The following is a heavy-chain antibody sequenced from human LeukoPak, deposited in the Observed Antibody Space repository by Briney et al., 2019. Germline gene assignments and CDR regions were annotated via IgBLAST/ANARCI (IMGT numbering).Heavy chain of an antibody. CDR3: VRGYRFGYDY. CDR2: ISSTGSTK. Sequence: GGSLRLSCAASGFTFSTYEMHWVRQAPGKGLEWVSFISSTGSTKYYADSVKGRFTISRDDAKNSLYLQMSSLRAEDTAIYYCVRGYRFGYDYWGQGTLVTVSS. D-gene: IGHD5-18*01. CDR1: GFTFSTYE. J-gene: IGHJ4*02. V-gene: IGHV3-48*03.